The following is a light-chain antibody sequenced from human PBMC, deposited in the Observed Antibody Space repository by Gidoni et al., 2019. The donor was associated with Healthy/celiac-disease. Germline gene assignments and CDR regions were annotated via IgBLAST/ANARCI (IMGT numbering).Light chain of an antibody. V-gene: IGKV3-20*01. CDR2: GAS. Sequence: EIGLTQSPGTLSSSPGEIATLSCRASQSGSSSYLAWYQQKPGQAPRLLIYGASSRASGIPDRFSGSGSGTDFTLTISRLEPEDFAVYYCQQYGSSPLTFGGGTKVEIK. J-gene: IGKJ4*01. CDR1: QSGSSSY. CDR3: QQYGSSPLT.